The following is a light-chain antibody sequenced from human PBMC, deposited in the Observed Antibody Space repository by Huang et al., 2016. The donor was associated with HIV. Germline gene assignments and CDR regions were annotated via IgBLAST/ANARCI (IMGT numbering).Light chain of an antibody. CDR2: AAS. J-gene: IGKJ2*01. V-gene: IGKV1-39*01. Sequence: DIQMTQSPSSLSASVGDRVTIPCRSSQSFSCSLNWYQQRPGKAPKLLIYAASSLQSGVPSRCSGSGSGTDFSLTINSLQPEDFATYYCQQGDSTPYTFGQGTKLEIK. CDR1: QSFSCS. CDR3: QQGDSTPYT.